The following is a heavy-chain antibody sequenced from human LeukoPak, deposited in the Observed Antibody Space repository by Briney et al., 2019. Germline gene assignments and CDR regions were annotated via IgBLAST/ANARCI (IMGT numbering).Heavy chain of an antibody. CDR3: AKWGSPYDCSSTSCYGYYYYYGMDV. Sequence: GGSLRLSCAASGFTFSSYGMHWVRQAPGKGLEWVAVISNDGSNKYYADSVKGRFTISRDNSKNTLYLQMNSLRAEDTAVYYCAKWGSPYDCSSTSCYGYYYYYGMDVWGQGTTVTVSS. CDR2: ISNDGSNK. CDR1: GFTFSSYG. V-gene: IGHV3-30*18. J-gene: IGHJ6*02. D-gene: IGHD2-2*01.